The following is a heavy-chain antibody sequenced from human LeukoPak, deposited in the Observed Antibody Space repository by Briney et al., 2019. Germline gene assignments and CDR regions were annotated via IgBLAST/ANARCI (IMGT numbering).Heavy chain of an antibody. CDR3: ARDSTTVTLDY. D-gene: IGHD4-11*01. CDR2: IYSGGST. CDR1: GFTVSSNY. V-gene: IGHV3-66*01. Sequence: PGGSLRLSCAASGFTVSSNYMSWVRQAPGKGLEWVSVIYSGGSTYYADSVKGRFTISRDNSKNTLYLQMNSLRAEDTAVYYCARDSTTVTLDYWGQGTLVTVSS. J-gene: IGHJ4*02.